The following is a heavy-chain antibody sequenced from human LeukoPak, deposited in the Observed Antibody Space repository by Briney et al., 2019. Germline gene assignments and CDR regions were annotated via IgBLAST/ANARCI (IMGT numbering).Heavy chain of an antibody. Sequence: PVASVKVSCKASGYTFTSYYMHWVRQAPGQGLEWMGIINPSGGSTSYAQKFQGRVTMTRDTSTSTVYMELSSLRSEDTAVYYCARDQRNQYGGDGSGSYYNGRDYYYGMDVWGQGTTVTVSS. CDR3: ARDQRNQYGGDGSGSYYNGRDYYYGMDV. D-gene: IGHD3-10*01. CDR1: GYTFTSYY. J-gene: IGHJ6*02. V-gene: IGHV1-46*01. CDR2: INPSGGST.